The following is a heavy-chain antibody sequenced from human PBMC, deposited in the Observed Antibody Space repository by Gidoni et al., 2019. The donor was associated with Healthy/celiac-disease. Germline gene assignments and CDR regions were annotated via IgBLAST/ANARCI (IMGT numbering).Heavy chain of an antibody. V-gene: IGHV3-11*05. Sequence: VQLVESGGGLVQPGGSLRLSCADSGFTFSDYYMSWIRQAPGKGLEWVSYIDSSGTYTNYADSVKGRFSISRDNARNSLFLQVNSLRAEDTAVYYCARDWNDGSQSSLDYWGQGALATVTS. D-gene: IGHD1-1*01. J-gene: IGHJ4*02. CDR3: ARDWNDGSQSSLDY. CDR2: IDSSGTYT. CDR1: GFTFSDYY.